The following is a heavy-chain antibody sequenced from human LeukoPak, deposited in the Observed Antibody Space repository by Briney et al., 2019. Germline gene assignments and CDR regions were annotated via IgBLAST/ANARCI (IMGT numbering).Heavy chain of an antibody. J-gene: IGHJ4*02. D-gene: IGHD3-10*01. CDR3: ATGGAYYASGSYLY. V-gene: IGHV1-2*06. Sequence: ASVKVSCKASGYTFTGYYMQWVRQAPGQGLEWMGRINPNSGGTNYAQKFQGRVTMTRATSISSAYMELSRLRSDDTAVYYCATGGAYYASGSYLYWGQGTLVTVSS. CDR1: GYTFTGYY. CDR2: INPNSGGT.